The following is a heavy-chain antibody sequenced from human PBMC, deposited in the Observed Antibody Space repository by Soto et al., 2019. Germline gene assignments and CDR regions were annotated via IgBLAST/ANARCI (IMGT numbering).Heavy chain of an antibody. J-gene: IGHJ4*02. D-gene: IGHD6-19*01. CDR2: ISGSGGST. CDR3: ARLGNGAVAVQMEYGY. Sequence: PEGSLRLSCAASGFTFSSYAMSWVRQAPGKGLEWVSAISGSGGSTYYADSVKGRFTISRDNSKNTLYLQMNSLRAEDTAVYYCARLGNGAVAVQMEYGYWGQGTLVTVSS. CDR1: GFTFSSYA. V-gene: IGHV3-23*01.